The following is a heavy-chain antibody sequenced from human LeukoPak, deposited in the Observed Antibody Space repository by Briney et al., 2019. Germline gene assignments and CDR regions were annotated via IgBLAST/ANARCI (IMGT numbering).Heavy chain of an antibody. D-gene: IGHD3-10*01. J-gene: IGHJ5*02. CDR1: GGSISSSSYY. V-gene: IGHV4-39*07. CDR3: ARTYYGDNWFDP. Sequence: SETLSLTCTVSGGSISSSSYYWGWIRQPPGKGLEWIGNIYYSGSTYYNPSLKSRVTISVDTSKNQFSLKLSSVTAADTAVYYCARTYYGDNWFDPWGQGTLVTVSS. CDR2: IYYSGST.